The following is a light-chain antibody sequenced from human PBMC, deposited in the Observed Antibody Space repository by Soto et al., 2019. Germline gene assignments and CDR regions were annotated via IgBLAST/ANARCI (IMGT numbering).Light chain of an antibody. Sequence: DIQMTQSPSSLSASVGDRVTITCRASQSISSYLNWYQQKPGKAPKHLIYAASSLQSGVPSRFSGSGSGTDFTLTISSLQPEDFATYYCQQSYSTLTFGGVTKVEIK. CDR2: AAS. V-gene: IGKV1-39*01. CDR1: QSISSY. J-gene: IGKJ4*01. CDR3: QQSYSTLT.